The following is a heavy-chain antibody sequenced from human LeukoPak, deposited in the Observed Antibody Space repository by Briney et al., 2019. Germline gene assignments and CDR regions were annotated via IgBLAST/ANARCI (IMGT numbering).Heavy chain of an antibody. CDR3: ARVDNSGSKRAFDY. D-gene: IGHD6-19*01. Sequence: SETLSLTCTVSGGAISSYYWSWIRQPPGKGLEWIGSMSHSGSTNSNPSLKSRVTISVDTSKNQFSLNLSSVTAANTAVYYCARVDNSGSKRAFDYWGQGTLVTVSS. V-gene: IGHV4-59*01. J-gene: IGHJ4*02. CDR2: MSHSGST. CDR1: GGAISSYY.